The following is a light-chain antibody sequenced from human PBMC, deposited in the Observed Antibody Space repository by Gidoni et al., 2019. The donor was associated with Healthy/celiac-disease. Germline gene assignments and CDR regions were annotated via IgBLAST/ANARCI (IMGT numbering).Light chain of an antibody. Sequence: EIVLTQSPATLSLSPGERANLSCRASQSVSSYLAWYQQKPGQAPRLLMYDASNRATGIPARFSGSGSGTDFTLTISSLEPEDFAVYYCQQRSNWRYTFGQGTKLEIK. V-gene: IGKV3-11*01. CDR1: QSVSSY. CDR3: QQRSNWRYT. CDR2: DAS. J-gene: IGKJ2*01.